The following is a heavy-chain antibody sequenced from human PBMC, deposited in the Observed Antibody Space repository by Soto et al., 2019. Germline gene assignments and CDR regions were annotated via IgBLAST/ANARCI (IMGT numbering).Heavy chain of an antibody. CDR2: IYYSGST. Sequence: LSLTCTVSGGSISSGGYYWSWIRQHPGKGLEWIGYIYYSGSTYYNPSLKSRVTISVDTSKNQFSLKLSSVTAADTAVYYCAKFSYHDSSGYYFYWFDPWGQGALVTVSS. CDR3: AKFSYHDSSGYYFYWFDP. D-gene: IGHD3-22*01. J-gene: IGHJ5*02. V-gene: IGHV4-31*03. CDR1: GGSISSGGYY.